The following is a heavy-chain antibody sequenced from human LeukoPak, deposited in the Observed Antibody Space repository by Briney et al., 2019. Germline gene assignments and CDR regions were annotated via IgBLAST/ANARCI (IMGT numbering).Heavy chain of an antibody. V-gene: IGHV4-39*02. Sequence: PSETLSLTCTVSVDSISGSSYYWGWIRQPPGKGLEWIGNIYNSGSTDYNPSLKSRATISVDTSKNHFSLKLSSVTAADTAVYYCARRYGSTSCYRYWGQGTLVTVSS. CDR3: ARRYGSTSCYRY. J-gene: IGHJ4*02. CDR2: IYNSGST. CDR1: VDSISGSSYY. D-gene: IGHD2-2*01.